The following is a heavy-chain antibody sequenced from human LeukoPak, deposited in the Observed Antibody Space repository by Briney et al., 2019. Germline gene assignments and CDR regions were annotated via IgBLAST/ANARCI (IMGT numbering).Heavy chain of an antibody. CDR3: ARGVGATVSYWFDP. J-gene: IGHJ5*02. CDR1: GYTFTSYD. Sequence: EASVKVSCKASGYTFTSYDINWVRPATGQGLEWLGWMNPNSGNTGYAQKFQGRVTMTRNTSISTAYMELSSLRSEDTAVYYCARGVGATVSYWFDPRGQGTLVTVSS. CDR2: MNPNSGNT. V-gene: IGHV1-8*01. D-gene: IGHD1-26*01.